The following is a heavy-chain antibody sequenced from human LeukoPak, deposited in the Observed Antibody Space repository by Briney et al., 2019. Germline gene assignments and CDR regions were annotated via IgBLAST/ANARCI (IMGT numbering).Heavy chain of an antibody. CDR3: ARGRLQYFPRVDYFDY. Sequence: GASVKVSCKASGYTFTGYYMHWVRQAPGQGLEWMGWINPNSGGTNYAQKFQGRVTMTRDMSTSTVYMELSSLRSEDTAVYYCARGRLQYFPRVDYFDYWGQGTLVTVSS. CDR1: GYTFTGYY. V-gene: IGHV1-2*02. CDR2: INPNSGGT. J-gene: IGHJ4*02. D-gene: IGHD4-11*01.